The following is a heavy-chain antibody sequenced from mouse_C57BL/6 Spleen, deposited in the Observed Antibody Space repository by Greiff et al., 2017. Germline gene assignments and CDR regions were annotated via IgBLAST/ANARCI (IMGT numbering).Heavy chain of an antibody. CDR2: IYPGDGDT. CDR1: GYAFSSYW. J-gene: IGHJ2*01. CDR3: ARRGYDYDVGYFDY. V-gene: IGHV1-80*01. Sequence: QVQLQQSGAELVKPGASVKISCKASGYAFSSYWMNWVKQRPGTGLEWIGQIYPGDGDTNYNGKFKGKATLTADKSSSTAYMQLSSLTSEDSAVYFCARRGYDYDVGYFDYWGQGTTLTVSS. D-gene: IGHD2-4*01.